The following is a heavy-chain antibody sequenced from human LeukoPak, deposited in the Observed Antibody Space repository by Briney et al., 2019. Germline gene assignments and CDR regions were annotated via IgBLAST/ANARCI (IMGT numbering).Heavy chain of an antibody. CDR1: GGTFSSYA. J-gene: IGHJ5*02. V-gene: IGHV1-69*13. CDR3: ARDSTPIYCSSTSCYSRGGNWFDP. D-gene: IGHD2-2*01. Sequence: SVKVSCKASGGTFSSYAISWVRQAPGQGLEWMGGIIPIFGTANYAQKFQGRVTITADESTSTAYMELSSLRSEDTAVYYCARDSTPIYCSSTSCYSRGGNWFDPWGQGTLVTVSS. CDR2: IIPIFGTA.